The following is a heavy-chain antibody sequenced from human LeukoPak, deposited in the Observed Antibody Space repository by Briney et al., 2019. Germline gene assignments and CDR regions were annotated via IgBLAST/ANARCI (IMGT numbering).Heavy chain of an antibody. CDR2: INHSGST. D-gene: IGHD3-3*01. CDR3: ARETSVEWLLVFDAFDI. Sequence: SETLSLTCAAYGGSSGGYYWSWIRQPPGKGLEWIGEINHSGSTNYNPTLKSRATISVDTAKNQFSLKLSSVTAADTAVYYCARETSVEWLLVFDAFDIWGQGIMVIVSS. CDR1: GGSSGGYY. J-gene: IGHJ3*02. V-gene: IGHV4-34*01.